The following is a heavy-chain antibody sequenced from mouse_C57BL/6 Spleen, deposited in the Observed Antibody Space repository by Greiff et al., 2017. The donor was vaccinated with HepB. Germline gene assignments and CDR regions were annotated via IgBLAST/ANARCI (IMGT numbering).Heavy chain of an antibody. CDR2: IWSGGST. CDR1: GFSLTSYG. V-gene: IGHV2-2*01. CDR3: ARNGKLGLFDD. Sequence: QVQLQQSGPGLVQPSQSLSITCTVSGFSLTSYGVHWVRQSPGKGLEWLGVIWSGGSTDYNAAFISRLSISKDNSKSQVFFKMNGLQADDTAIYYCARNGKLGLFDDWGQGTTLTVSS. J-gene: IGHJ2*01. D-gene: IGHD4-1*01.